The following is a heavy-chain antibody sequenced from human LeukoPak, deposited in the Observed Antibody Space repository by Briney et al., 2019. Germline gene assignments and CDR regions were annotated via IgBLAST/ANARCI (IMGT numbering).Heavy chain of an antibody. CDR2: IHYSGST. J-gene: IGHJ4*02. CDR3: ARWGYFDSSGYFVAEY. CDR1: GDSISSYY. V-gene: IGHV4-59*01. D-gene: IGHD3-22*01. Sequence: SETLSLTCTVSGDSISSYYWNWIRQPPGKGLEYIGWIHYSGSTDYNPSLKSRVTISLDRSKRQLSLNLRSVNAADTAVYYCARWGYFDSSGYFVAEYRGQGTLVTVSS.